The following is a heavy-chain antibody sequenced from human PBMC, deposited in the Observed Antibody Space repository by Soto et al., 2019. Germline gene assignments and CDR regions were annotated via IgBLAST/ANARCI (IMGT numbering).Heavy chain of an antibody. CDR2: IYSGGST. V-gene: IGHV3-53*01. Sequence: GGSLRLSCAASGFTVSSNYMSWVRQAPGKGLEWVSVIYSGGSTYYADSVKGRFTISRDNSKNTLYLQMNSLRAEDTAVYYCAREDVRGNWNHYDGYYYYGMDVWGQGTTVTVSS. D-gene: IGHD1-1*01. CDR3: AREDVRGNWNHYDGYYYYGMDV. J-gene: IGHJ6*02. CDR1: GFTVSSNY.